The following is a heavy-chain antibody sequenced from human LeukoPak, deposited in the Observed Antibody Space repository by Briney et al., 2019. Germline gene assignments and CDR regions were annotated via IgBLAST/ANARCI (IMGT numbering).Heavy chain of an antibody. Sequence: GGSLRLSCATSEFTFSTYSMNWVRQAPGKGLEWVSSISSSSSYIYYADSVKGRFTISRDNAKNSLYLQMNSLRAEDTAVYYCVTIYYDSSGLGYWGQGTLVTVSS. D-gene: IGHD3-22*01. J-gene: IGHJ4*02. CDR3: VTIYYDSSGLGY. V-gene: IGHV3-21*01. CDR2: ISSSSSYI. CDR1: EFTFSTYS.